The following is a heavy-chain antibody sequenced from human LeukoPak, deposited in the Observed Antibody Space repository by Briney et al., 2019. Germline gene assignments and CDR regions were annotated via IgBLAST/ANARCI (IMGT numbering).Heavy chain of an antibody. Sequence: PGGSLRLSCVASGFTFSNNWMHWVRQAPGKGLVWVSRIYSDGSATNYADSVKGRFTISRDNAKNTLYLQMNSLRAEDTAVYYCTRGTGYGSGWSTYWGQGILVTVSS. D-gene: IGHD6-19*01. CDR2: IYSDGSAT. CDR1: GFTFSNNW. CDR3: TRGTGYGSGWSTY. J-gene: IGHJ4*02. V-gene: IGHV3-74*01.